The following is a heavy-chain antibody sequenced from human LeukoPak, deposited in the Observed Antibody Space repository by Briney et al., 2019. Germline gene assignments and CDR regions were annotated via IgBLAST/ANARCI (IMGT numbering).Heavy chain of an antibody. V-gene: IGHV3-7*03. CDR3: AXNNXMDV. Sequence: GGSLRLSCAASGFALSSHWMTWVRQVPGRGPEWAANVNRDGSETYYLDSVKGRFTISKDNAKNSLYLQMNSLRAEDTALYHCAXNNXMDVWGXXTXVXVSS. CDR1: GFALSSHW. CDR2: VNRDGSET. J-gene: IGHJ6*02. D-gene: IGHD2-8*01.